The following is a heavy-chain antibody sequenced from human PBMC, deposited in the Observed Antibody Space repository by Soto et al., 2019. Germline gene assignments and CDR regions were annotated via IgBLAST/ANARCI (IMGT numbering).Heavy chain of an antibody. V-gene: IGHV1-2*02. CDR3: ATGDSRSLLDY. CDR1: GYTFTGYY. Sequence: ASVKVSCKASGYTFTGYYMHWVRQAPGQGLEWMGWIDPNSGDTNYAQKFQGRVTMTKDTSISTAYMELSSLRYDDTAVYYCATGDSRSLLDYWGQGSLVTVSS. D-gene: IGHD3-22*01. J-gene: IGHJ4*03. CDR2: IDPNSGDT.